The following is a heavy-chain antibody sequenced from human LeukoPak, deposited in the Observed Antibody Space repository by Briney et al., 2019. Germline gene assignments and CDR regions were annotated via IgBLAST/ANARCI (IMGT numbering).Heavy chain of an antibody. D-gene: IGHD5-18*01. Sequence: PSQTLSLTCAVSGGSISSGGYSWSWIRQPPGKGLEWIGCIYHSGSTYYNPSLKSRVTISVDRSKNQFSLKLSSVTAADTAVYYCARARGYSYGYFDYWGQGTLVTVSS. J-gene: IGHJ4*02. V-gene: IGHV4-30-2*01. CDR1: GGSISSGGYS. CDR2: IYHSGST. CDR3: ARARGYSYGYFDY.